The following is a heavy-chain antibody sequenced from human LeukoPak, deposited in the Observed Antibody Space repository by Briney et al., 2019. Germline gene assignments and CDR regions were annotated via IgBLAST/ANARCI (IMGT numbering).Heavy chain of an antibody. CDR1: GFTFSSYG. J-gene: IGHJ4*02. V-gene: IGHV3-23*01. D-gene: IGHD3-16*01. CDR3: AKDGGQGADY. Sequence: GGSLRLSCAASGFTFSSYGMSWVRQAPGKGLEWVSAISGSGGSTYYADSVKGRFTISRDSSKNTLYLQMNSLRAEDAAVYYCAKDGGQGADYWGQGTLVSVSS. CDR2: ISGSGGST.